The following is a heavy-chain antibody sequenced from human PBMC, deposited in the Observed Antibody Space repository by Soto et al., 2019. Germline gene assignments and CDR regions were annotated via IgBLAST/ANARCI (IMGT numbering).Heavy chain of an antibody. D-gene: IGHD3-10*01. CDR2: IIPLFGTA. CDR3: ARDLCSGSESPGLGPFDI. Sequence: SVKVSCKPSGGTFNNYGFSWVRQAPGQGLEWMGGIIPLFGTANNAQKFQGRVTITADESTSTAYMELSSLRSDDTAVYFCARDLCSGSESPGLGPFDIWGQGTMVTVSS. CDR1: GGTFNNYG. J-gene: IGHJ3*02. V-gene: IGHV1-69*13.